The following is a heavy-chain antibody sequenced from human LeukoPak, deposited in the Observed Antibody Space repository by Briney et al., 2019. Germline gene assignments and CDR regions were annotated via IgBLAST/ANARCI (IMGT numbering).Heavy chain of an antibody. J-gene: IGHJ4*02. D-gene: IGHD3-16*01. V-gene: IGHV3-7*01. CDR1: GFSFSSFW. CDR2: INEDGGEK. CDR3: VQGGHFDF. Sequence: SGGSLRLSCAASGFSFSSFWMTWGRQAPGKGPEWVADINEDGGEKYYVDPVKGRFTISRDNGKNSLYLEMNSLRAGDTAVYFCVQGGHFDFWGQGAPVTVSS.